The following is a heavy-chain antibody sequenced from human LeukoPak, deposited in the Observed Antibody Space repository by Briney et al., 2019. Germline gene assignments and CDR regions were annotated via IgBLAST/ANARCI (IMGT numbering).Heavy chain of an antibody. CDR2: IYPGDSDT. D-gene: IGHD4-11*01. CDR1: GYSFINYW. V-gene: IGHV5-51*01. Sequence: GESLKISCKGSGYSFINYWIGWVRQMPGKGLEWLGIIYPGDSDTRYSPSFQGQVTISDTSTSTAYMELRSLRSDDTAVYYCARDKSFYSNGEIPDYWGQGTLVTVSS. J-gene: IGHJ4*02. CDR3: ARDKSFYSNGEIPDY.